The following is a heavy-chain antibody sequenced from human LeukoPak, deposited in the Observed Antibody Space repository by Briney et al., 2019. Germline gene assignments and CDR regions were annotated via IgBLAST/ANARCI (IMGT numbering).Heavy chain of an antibody. Sequence: PGGSLRLSCAASGFTVSSSYMTWVRQAPDKGLERVSVIYSGGSTYYADSVKGRFTISRDNSKNTLYLQMNSLRAEDTAVYYCARDGGQRPSGFSTVGFDYWGQGTLVTVSS. CDR2: IYSGGST. CDR1: GFTVSSSY. CDR3: ARDGGQRPSGFSTVGFDY. V-gene: IGHV3-53*01. D-gene: IGHD3-22*01. J-gene: IGHJ4*02.